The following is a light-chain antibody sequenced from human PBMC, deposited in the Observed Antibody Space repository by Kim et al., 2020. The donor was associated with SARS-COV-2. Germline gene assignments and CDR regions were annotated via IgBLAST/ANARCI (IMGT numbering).Light chain of an antibody. V-gene: IGLV2-14*01. Sequence: QSALTQPASVSGSPGQSITISCTGTSSDVGGYVSWYQQHPGKVPKLMIYDVSKRPPGVSNRFSGSKSANTASLTISGLQGEDEADYYCSAFIGSSGVFGTGTQLTVL. CDR3: SAFIGSSGV. CDR2: DVS. J-gene: IGLJ1*01. CDR1: SSDVGGY.